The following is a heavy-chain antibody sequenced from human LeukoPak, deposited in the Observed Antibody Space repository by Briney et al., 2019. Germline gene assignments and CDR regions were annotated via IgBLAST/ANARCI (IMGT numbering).Heavy chain of an antibody. V-gene: IGHV4-61*08. CDR3: ARAAGQDHAKMMVYYEYNMDV. CDR2: VYHTGST. Sequence: PSETLSLTCTVSGGSISSSDYYWSWLRQPPGKGLEWIGYVYHTGSTKYNPSLKSRLTISVDTSKNQFSLRLTSVTAADTAVYYFARAAGQDHAKMMVYYEYNMDVWGKGSTVTVSS. CDR1: GGSISSSDYY. D-gene: IGHD6-13*01. J-gene: IGHJ6*03.